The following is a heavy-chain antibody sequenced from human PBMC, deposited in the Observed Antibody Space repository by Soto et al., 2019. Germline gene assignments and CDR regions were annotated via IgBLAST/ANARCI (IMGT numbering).Heavy chain of an antibody. CDR3: ARHFDVDPSLDHYYFDL. J-gene: IGHJ2*01. CDR1: GVSITPYF. D-gene: IGHD3-9*01. V-gene: IGHV4-4*07. CDR2: IYASGRT. Sequence: SETLSLTCTVSGVSITPYFWSWIRQPAGEAPEWLGHIYASGRTTYNPSLKSRVTMFVSQTQVSLRLTSVTAADTAVYYCARHFDVDPSLDHYYFDLWGRGALVTVSS.